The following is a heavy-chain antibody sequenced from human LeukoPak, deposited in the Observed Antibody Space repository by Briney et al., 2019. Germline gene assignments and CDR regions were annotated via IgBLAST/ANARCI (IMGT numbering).Heavy chain of an antibody. J-gene: IGHJ4*02. CDR2: ISSSSSYI. D-gene: IGHD6-6*01. Sequence: GGSLRLSCAASGFTFSSYSMNWVRQAPGKGLEWVSSISSSSSYIYYADSVKGRFTISRDNAKNSLYLQMNSLRAEDTAVYYCARDSIAARQRYFDYWGQGTLVTVSS. CDR1: GFTFSSYS. V-gene: IGHV3-21*01. CDR3: ARDSIAARQRYFDY.